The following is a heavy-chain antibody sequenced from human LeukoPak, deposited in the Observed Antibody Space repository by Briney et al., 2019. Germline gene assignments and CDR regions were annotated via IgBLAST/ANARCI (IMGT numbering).Heavy chain of an antibody. J-gene: IGHJ4*02. CDR1: GFTFSSYS. D-gene: IGHD3-10*01. CDR3: ARDDGSGSSDY. Sequence: GGSLRLSCAASGFTFSSYSMNWVRQAPGKGLEWVSSISSSSSYINYADSVKGRFTISRDNAKNSLYLQMNSLRAEDTAVYYYARDDGSGSSDYWGQGTLVTVSS. V-gene: IGHV3-21*01. CDR2: ISSSSSYI.